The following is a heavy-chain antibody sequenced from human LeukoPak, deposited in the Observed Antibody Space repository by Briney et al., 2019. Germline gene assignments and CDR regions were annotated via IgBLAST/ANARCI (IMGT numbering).Heavy chain of an antibody. D-gene: IGHD3-22*01. V-gene: IGHV4-30-4*01. CDR3: ARDQKGRYYYDSSGYYQENWFDP. J-gene: IGHJ5*02. CDR1: GGSISSGDYY. CDR2: IYYSGST. Sequence: SETLSLTCTVSGGSISSGDYYWSWIRQPPGKGLEWIGYIYYSGSTYYNPSLKSRVTISVDTSKNQFSLKLSSVTAADTAVYYCARDQKGRYYYDSSGYYQENWFDPWGQGTLVTVSS.